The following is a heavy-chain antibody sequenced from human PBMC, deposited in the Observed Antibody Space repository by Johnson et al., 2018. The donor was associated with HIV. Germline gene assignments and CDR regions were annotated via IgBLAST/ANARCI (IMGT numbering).Heavy chain of an antibody. J-gene: IGHJ3*02. Sequence: EVQLVESGGGVVRPGGSLRLSCAASGFTFDDYGMSWVRQAPGKGLEWVSGINWNGGSTYYADSVKGRFIISRDNSKNTLYLQMNSLRVEDTAVYYCASGAYSSSLTFDIWGQGTMVTVSS. V-gene: IGHV3-20*04. CDR1: GFTFDDYG. CDR2: INWNGGST. D-gene: IGHD6-6*01. CDR3: ASGAYSSSLTFDI.